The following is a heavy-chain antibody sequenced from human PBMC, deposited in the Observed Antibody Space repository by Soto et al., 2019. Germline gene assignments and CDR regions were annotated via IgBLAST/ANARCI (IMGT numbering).Heavy chain of an antibody. CDR1: GDSVSSNSAA. J-gene: IGHJ6*02. D-gene: IGHD3-3*01. CDR2: TYYRSKWYN. Sequence: SQTLSLTCAISGDSVSSNSAAWNWIRQSPSRGLEWLGRTYYRSKWYNDYAVSVKSRITINPDTSKNQFSPQLNSVTPEDTAVYYCARVYDFWSGYYKVDYYYYGMDVWGQGTTVTVSS. V-gene: IGHV6-1*01. CDR3: ARVYDFWSGYYKVDYYYYGMDV.